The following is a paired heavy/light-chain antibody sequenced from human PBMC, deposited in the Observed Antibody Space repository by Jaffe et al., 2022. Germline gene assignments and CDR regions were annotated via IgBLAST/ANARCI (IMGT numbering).Light chain of an antibody. CDR2: DVS. J-gene: IGLJ2*01. CDR1: SSDVGGYNY. V-gene: IGLV2-14*03. Sequence: QSALTQPASVSGSPGQSITISCTGTSSDVGGYNYVSWYQQHPGKAPKLMIYDVSNRPSGVSNRFSGSKSGNTASLTISGLQAEDEADYYCSSYTSSSTPHVVFGGGTKLTVL. CDR3: SSYTSSSTPHVV.
Heavy chain of an antibody. D-gene: IGHD6-6*01. CDR1: GFTFSSYG. Sequence: QVQLVESGGGVVQPGRSLRLSCAASGFTFSSYGMHWVRQAPGKGLEWVAVISYDGSNKYYADSVKGRFTISRDNSKNTLYLQMNSLRAEDTAVYYCAKDPYSSSSSFYYYYYYMDVWGKGTTVTVSS. J-gene: IGHJ6*03. CDR3: AKDPYSSSSSFYYYYYYMDV. V-gene: IGHV3-30*18. CDR2: ISYDGSNK.